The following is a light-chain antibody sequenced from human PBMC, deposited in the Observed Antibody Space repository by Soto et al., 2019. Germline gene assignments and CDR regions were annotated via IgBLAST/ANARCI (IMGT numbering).Light chain of an antibody. CDR3: FPSHGTPLV. CDR1: TGAVTASHY. CDR2: DTS. Sequence: QAVVTQEPSLTVSPGGTVTLTCDSSTGAVTASHYPFWFQQKPGQAPRTLIFDTSDKSSWTPARFSGSLLGGKAALTLSGAPPEDGAESSSFPSHGTPLVFGGGTQ. J-gene: IGLJ7*01. V-gene: IGLV7-46*01.